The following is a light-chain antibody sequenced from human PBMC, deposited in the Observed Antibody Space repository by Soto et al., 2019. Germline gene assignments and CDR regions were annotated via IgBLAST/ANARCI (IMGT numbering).Light chain of an antibody. Sequence: DIQMTQSPSTLSASVGDRVTITCRASQSISSWLAWYQQKPGKAPKLLIYRASNLESGVPSRFTGSGSGTEFTLTISSLQPDDFATYYCQQYKSSILTFGPGPKVDIK. V-gene: IGKV1-5*03. CDR2: RAS. CDR1: QSISSW. J-gene: IGKJ3*01. CDR3: QQYKSSILT.